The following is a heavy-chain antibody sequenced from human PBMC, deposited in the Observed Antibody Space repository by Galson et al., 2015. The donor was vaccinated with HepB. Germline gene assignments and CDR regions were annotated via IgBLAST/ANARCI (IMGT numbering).Heavy chain of an antibody. J-gene: IGHJ5*02. CDR1: GFTFSSYA. D-gene: IGHD3-10*01. CDR3: AKDAPLMVQGVDIIPFDFDP. Sequence: SLRLSCAASGFTFSSYAMSWVRQAPGKGLEWVSAISGSGGSTYYADSVKGRFTISRDNSKNTLYLQMNSLRAEDTAVYYCAKDAPLMVQGVDIIPFDFDPWGQGTLVTVSS. CDR2: ISGSGGST. V-gene: IGHV3-23*01.